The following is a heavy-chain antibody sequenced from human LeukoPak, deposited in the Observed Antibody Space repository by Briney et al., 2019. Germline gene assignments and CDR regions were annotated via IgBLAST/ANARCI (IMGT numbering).Heavy chain of an antibody. D-gene: IGHD3-22*01. CDR2: ISWNSGNI. V-gene: IGHV3-9*01. CDR1: GFTFDDYA. J-gene: IGHJ4*02. Sequence: GGSLRLSCAASGFTFDDYAMHWVRQAPGKGLEWVSGISWNSGNIGYADSVKGRFTISRDNAKNSLYLQMNSLRAEDTALYYCAKDTGYYYDSSNYWVWGQGTLVTVSS. CDR3: AKDTGYYYDSSNYWV.